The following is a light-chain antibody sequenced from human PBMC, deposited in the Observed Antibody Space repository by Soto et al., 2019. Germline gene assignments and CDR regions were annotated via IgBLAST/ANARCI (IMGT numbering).Light chain of an antibody. V-gene: IGLV2-8*01. CDR1: SSDVGGYNS. J-gene: IGLJ1*01. CDR3: SSYAGSDVFV. CDR2: EVS. Sequence: QSVLTQPPSASGSPGQSVTISCTGTSSDVGGYNSVSWYQQLPGKAPKLMIYEVSKRPSGVPDRFSGPKSGNTASLTVSGLQAEDEADYYCSSYAGSDVFVFGTGTKVTVL.